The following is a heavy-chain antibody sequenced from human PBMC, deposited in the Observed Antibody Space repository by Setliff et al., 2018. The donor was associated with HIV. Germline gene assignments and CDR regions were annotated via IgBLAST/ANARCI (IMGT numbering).Heavy chain of an antibody. Sequence: ASVKVSCKASGYTFNNYGISWVRQAPGQGLEWMGWINTHSGYTNYAQNVQGRVTVTMDTSTSTAYMELRSLRSDDTAVYYCARVYYDSSGYLAYFDYWGQGTLVTVSS. D-gene: IGHD3-22*01. CDR3: ARVYYDSSGYLAYFDY. CDR1: GYTFNNYG. CDR2: INTHSGYT. J-gene: IGHJ4*02. V-gene: IGHV1-18*01.